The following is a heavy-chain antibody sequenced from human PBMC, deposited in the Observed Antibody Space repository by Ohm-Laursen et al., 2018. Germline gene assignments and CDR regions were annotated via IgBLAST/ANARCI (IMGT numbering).Heavy chain of an antibody. J-gene: IGHJ4*02. CDR2: VSYDERYK. CDR1: GFTFTNFG. CDR3: AKDVGVAFAYDS. Sequence: SSLRLSCAASGFTFTNFGMHWVRQAPGKGLEWVAVVSYDERYKNYVDSVKGRFTVSRDNSKDTLYLQMNSLRNEDTAIYYCAKDVGVAFAYDSWGQGTLVTVSS. V-gene: IGHV3-30*18. D-gene: IGHD2-15*01.